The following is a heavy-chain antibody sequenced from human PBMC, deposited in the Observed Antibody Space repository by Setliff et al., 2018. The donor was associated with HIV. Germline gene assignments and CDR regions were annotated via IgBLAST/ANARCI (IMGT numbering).Heavy chain of an antibody. Sequence: PSETLSLTCTVSGDSISSGSYYWSWIRQPAGKGLEWIGRIYTSGTTNYNPSLKSRVTMSVDTSKNQFSLDLNSVTATDTAIYYCATERWLYQNFDSWGQGTQVTVSS. CDR2: IYTSGTT. CDR1: GDSISSGSYY. D-gene: IGHD3-16*01. J-gene: IGHJ4*02. CDR3: ATERWLYQNFDS. V-gene: IGHV4-61*02.